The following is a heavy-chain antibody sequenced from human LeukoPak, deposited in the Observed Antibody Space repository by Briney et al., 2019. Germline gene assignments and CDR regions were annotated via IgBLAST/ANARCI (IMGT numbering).Heavy chain of an antibody. D-gene: IGHD1-1*01. CDR3: ARGRLWYTGTTDNGWFDP. CDR1: GGSISSYY. J-gene: IGHJ5*02. V-gene: IGHV4-4*07. CDR2: IYTSGST. Sequence: SETLSLTCTVSGGSISSYYWSWIRQPAGKGLEWIGRIYTSGSTNYNPSLKSRVTMSVDTSKNQFSLKLSSVTAADTAVYYCARGRLWYTGTTDNGWFDPWGQGTLVTVSS.